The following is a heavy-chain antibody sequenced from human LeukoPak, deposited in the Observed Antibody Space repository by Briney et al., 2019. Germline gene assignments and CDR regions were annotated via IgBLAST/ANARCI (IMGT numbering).Heavy chain of an antibody. CDR1: GGSISTFS. Sequence: SETLSLTCTVSGGSISTFSWSWVRQSPGKGLEWIGSIYSSTTNFNPSFKSRVAMSVDTSKNQFSLRLNSVTTADSAVYYCARDTTVAPGMQFWGQGTLVTVSS. D-gene: IGHD4-23*01. CDR2: IYSSTT. CDR3: ARDTTVAPGMQF. V-gene: IGHV4-59*01. J-gene: IGHJ4*02.